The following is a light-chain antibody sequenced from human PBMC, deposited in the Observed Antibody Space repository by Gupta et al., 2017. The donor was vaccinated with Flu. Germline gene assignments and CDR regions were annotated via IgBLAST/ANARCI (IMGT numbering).Light chain of an antibody. CDR2: AAS. Sequence: TLSLSPGERATLSCRASQAINLNYLAWFQQKPGQAPRLLIYAASSRDTGIPDRFSGSEYGTDFTLSISRREPEDFAVYYCQQYGNKRDYTFGQGTQLEIK. CDR3: QQYGNKRDYT. J-gene: IGKJ2*01. CDR1: QAINLNY. V-gene: IGKV3-20*01.